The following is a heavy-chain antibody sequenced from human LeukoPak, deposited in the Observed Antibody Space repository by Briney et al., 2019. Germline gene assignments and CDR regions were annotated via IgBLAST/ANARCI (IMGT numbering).Heavy chain of an antibody. CDR3: ARKSGYTGYDSHYFDS. CDR1: GFTFYNYD. J-gene: IGHJ4*02. CDR2: ASSGSDYM. D-gene: IGHD5-12*01. V-gene: IGHV3-21*01. Sequence: GGSLRLSCVASGFTFYNYDMNWVRQAPGEGLEWVSSASSGSDYMYYSDSVRGRLTISRDNAKNSLFLQMDSLRAEDTAVYYCARKSGYTGYDSHYFDSWGQGTLVTVSS.